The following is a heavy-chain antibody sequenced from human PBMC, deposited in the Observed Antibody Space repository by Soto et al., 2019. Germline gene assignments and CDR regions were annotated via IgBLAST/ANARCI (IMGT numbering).Heavy chain of an antibody. CDR2: ISYDGSNK. D-gene: IGHD6-13*01. J-gene: IGHJ4*02. CDR1: GFTFSSYG. V-gene: IGHV3-30*18. Sequence: QVQLVESGGGVVQPGRSLRLSCAASGFTFSSYGMHWVRQAPGKGLEWVAVISYDGSNKYYADSVKGRFTISRDNSKNKLSLQMNSLRAEDTAVYYCAKDIGSSGWYSSATLDSWGQGTLVTVSS. CDR3: AKDIGSSGWYSSATLDS.